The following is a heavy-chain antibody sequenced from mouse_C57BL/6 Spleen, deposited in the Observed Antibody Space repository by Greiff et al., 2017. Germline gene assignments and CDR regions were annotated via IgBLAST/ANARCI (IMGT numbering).Heavy chain of an antibody. CDR1: GYAFTNYL. D-gene: IGHD4-1*01. CDR2: INPGSGGT. Sequence: QVQLQQSGAELVRPGTSVKVSCKASGYAFTNYLIEWVKQRPGQGLEWIGVINPGSGGTNYNEKLKGKATLTADKSSSTAYMQLSILTSEDSAVYVCARNWDGRAMDYWGQGTSVTVSS. J-gene: IGHJ4*01. V-gene: IGHV1-54*01. CDR3: ARNWDGRAMDY.